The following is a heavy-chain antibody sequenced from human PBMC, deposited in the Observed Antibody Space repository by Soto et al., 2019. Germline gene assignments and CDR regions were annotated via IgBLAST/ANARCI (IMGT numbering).Heavy chain of an antibody. Sequence: QPGGSLRLSCAASGFTFSSYGMHWVRQSPGKGQEWVAVISYDGSNKYYADSVKGRFTISRDNSKNTLYLQMNSLRAEDTAVYYCAKDGSYSTGYYYGMDVWGQGTTVTVSS. J-gene: IGHJ6*02. CDR1: GFTFSSYG. CDR3: AKDGSYSTGYYYGMDV. V-gene: IGHV3-30*18. D-gene: IGHD1-26*01. CDR2: ISYDGSNK.